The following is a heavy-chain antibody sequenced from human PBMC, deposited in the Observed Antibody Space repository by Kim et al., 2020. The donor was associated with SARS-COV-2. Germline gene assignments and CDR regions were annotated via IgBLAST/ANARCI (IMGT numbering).Heavy chain of an antibody. D-gene: IGHD2-15*01. Sequence: SETLSLTCTVSGGSITSGNYYWSWIRQHPVKGLEWIGYIDYSGSTYYNPSLKSRLTISVDTSKNKFSLNLTSVTAADTAVYYCARAPGGNWYNWFDPWG. CDR2: IDYSGST. CDR1: GGSITSGNYY. CDR3: ARAPGGNWYNWFDP. J-gene: IGHJ5*02. V-gene: IGHV4-31*03.